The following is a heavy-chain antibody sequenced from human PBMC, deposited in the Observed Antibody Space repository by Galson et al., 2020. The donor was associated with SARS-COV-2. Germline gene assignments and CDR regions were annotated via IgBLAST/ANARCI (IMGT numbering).Heavy chain of an antibody. CDR3: ARDPAPLYGDNYYYGMDV. V-gene: IGHV4-59*01. CDR2: ISYSGSA. CDR1: DGPISSYY. J-gene: IGHJ6*02. Sequence: TLSLTCSVSDGPISSYYWSWIRQPPGKGLEWIGYISYSGSANYNPSLGSRVTISVDLSKNQFSLKVTSVTAADTAVYYCARDPAPLYGDNYYYGMDVWGRGTTVTVSS. D-gene: IGHD4-17*01.